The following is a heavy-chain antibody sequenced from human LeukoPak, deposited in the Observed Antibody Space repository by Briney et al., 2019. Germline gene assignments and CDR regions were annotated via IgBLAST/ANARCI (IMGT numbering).Heavy chain of an antibody. J-gene: IGHJ4*02. CDR1: GYTFTGYY. Sequence: ASVKVSCKASGYTFTGYYMHRVRQAPGQGLEWMGWINPNSGGTNYAQKFQGRVTMTRDTSISTAYMELSRLRSDDTAVYYCARDADGQLWLRYWGQGTLVTVSS. CDR2: INPNSGGT. V-gene: IGHV1-2*02. CDR3: ARDADGQLWLRY. D-gene: IGHD5-18*01.